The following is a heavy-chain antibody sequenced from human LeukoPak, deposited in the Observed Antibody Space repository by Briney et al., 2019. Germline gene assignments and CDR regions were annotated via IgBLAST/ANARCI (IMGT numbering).Heavy chain of an antibody. Sequence: SQTLSLTCAISGDSVSSNSAAWNWIRQSPSRGLEWLGSTYYRSKWYNDYAVSVKSRITINPDTSKNQFSLQLNSVTPEDTAVYYCARDLSPYCSSTSCYSDAFDIWGQGTMVTVSS. CDR1: GDSVSSNSAA. V-gene: IGHV6-1*01. D-gene: IGHD2-2*01. CDR2: TYYRSKWYN. CDR3: ARDLSPYCSSTSCYSDAFDI. J-gene: IGHJ3*02.